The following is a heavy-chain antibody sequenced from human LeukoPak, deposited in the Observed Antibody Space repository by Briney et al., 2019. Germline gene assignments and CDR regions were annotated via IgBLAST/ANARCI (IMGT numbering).Heavy chain of an antibody. V-gene: IGHV3-48*03. D-gene: IGHD5-18*01. Sequence: PGGSLRLSCAASGFTFSSYEMNWVRQAPGKGLEWVSYISSSGSTMYYADSVKGRFTISRDNAKNSLYLQMNSLRAEDTAVYYCARGKIRGYSYAPPDYLWGQGTLVTVSS. CDR2: ISSSGSTM. CDR1: GFTFSSYE. CDR3: ARGKIRGYSYAPPDYL. J-gene: IGHJ5*02.